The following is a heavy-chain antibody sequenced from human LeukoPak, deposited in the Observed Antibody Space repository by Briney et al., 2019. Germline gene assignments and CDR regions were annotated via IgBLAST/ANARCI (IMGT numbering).Heavy chain of an antibody. V-gene: IGHV3-30*14. Sequence: TGGSLRLSCAASGFTFSTYAMHWVRQAPGKGLEWVALISYDGSNKYYADSVKGRFTISRDNSKNTLYLQMNSLRAEDTAVYYCARDLGEVFDYWGQGTLVTVSS. CDR1: GFTFSTYA. D-gene: IGHD3-10*01. CDR3: ARDLGEVFDY. J-gene: IGHJ4*02. CDR2: ISYDGSNK.